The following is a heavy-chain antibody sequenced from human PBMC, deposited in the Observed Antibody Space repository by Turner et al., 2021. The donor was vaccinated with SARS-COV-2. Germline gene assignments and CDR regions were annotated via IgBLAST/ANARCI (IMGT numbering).Heavy chain of an antibody. V-gene: IGHV4-59*01. Sequence: QVQLQESGPGLVKPTATLSLTCSVAGGSITSYYWRWIRQAPGKGLERIGYVYYDGSSNDNPSPKSRVTISVDTSKNQFSLKLTSVTAADTAVYYCASGSGSYAAWYFDYWGQGTLVTVSS. J-gene: IGHJ4*02. CDR2: VYYDGSS. CDR3: ASGSGSYAAWYFDY. CDR1: GGSITSYY. D-gene: IGHD1-26*01.